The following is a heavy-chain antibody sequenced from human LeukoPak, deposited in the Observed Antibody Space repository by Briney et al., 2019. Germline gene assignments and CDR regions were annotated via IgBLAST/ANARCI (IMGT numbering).Heavy chain of an antibody. CDR1: GGSFSGYY. CDR2: INHSGST. J-gene: IGHJ4*02. V-gene: IGHV4-34*01. D-gene: IGHD3-22*01. Sequence: PSETLSLTCAVYGGSFSGYYWSWIRQPPGKGLEWIGEINHSGSTNYNPSLKSRVTISVDTSKNQFSLKLSSVTAADTAVYYCARHHDSSGYYRYWGQGTLVTVSS. CDR3: ARHHDSSGYYRY.